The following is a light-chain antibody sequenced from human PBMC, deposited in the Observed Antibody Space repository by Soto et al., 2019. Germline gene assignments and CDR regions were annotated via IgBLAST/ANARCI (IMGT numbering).Light chain of an antibody. V-gene: IGLV6-57*03. CDR3: QSYDSSNRWV. J-gene: IGLJ3*02. CDR1: SGSIASNY. Sequence: NFMLTQPHSVSESPGKTVTISCTRSSGSIASNYVQWYQQRPGSAPTTVIYEDNQRPSGVPDRFSGSIDSSSNSASLTISGLKTEDEAAYYCQSYDSSNRWVFGGGTQLTVL. CDR2: EDN.